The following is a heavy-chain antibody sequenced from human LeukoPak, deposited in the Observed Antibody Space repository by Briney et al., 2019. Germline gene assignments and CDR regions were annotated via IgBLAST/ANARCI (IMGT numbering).Heavy chain of an antibody. D-gene: IGHD6-13*01. CDR3: ARRGQQLGLSYYYHYMDI. CDR2: INHSGTT. Sequence: SETLSLTCAVYGGSFGGYYWTWIRQPPGKGLEWTGEINHSGTTSYSPSLKSRVTISVDMSKSQFSLRLTSVTAADTAVYYCARRGQQLGLSYYYHYMDIWGKGTTVAVSS. J-gene: IGHJ6*03. CDR1: GGSFGGYY. V-gene: IGHV4-34*01.